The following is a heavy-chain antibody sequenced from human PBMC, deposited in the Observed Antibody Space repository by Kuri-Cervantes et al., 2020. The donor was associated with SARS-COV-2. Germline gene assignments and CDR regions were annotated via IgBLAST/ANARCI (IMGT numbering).Heavy chain of an antibody. D-gene: IGHD2-2*02. CDR1: GYTFTGYY. J-gene: IGHJ6*02. V-gene: IGHV1-2*02. Sequence: ASVKVSCKASGYTFTGYYMHWVRQAPGQGLEWMGWINPNSGGTNYAQKFQGRVTITADKSTSTAYMELSSLGSEDTAVYYCARGCSSTSCYTDVYYYYGMDVWGQGTTVTVSS. CDR3: ARGCSSTSCYTDVYYYYGMDV. CDR2: INPNSGGT.